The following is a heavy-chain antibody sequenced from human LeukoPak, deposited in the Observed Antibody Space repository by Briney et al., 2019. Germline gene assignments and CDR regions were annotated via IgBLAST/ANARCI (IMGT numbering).Heavy chain of an antibody. CDR2: ISGSGGST. CDR3: AKDPNYYDSSAMDV. J-gene: IGHJ6*02. CDR1: GFTFSIYA. V-gene: IGHV3-23*01. D-gene: IGHD3-22*01. Sequence: GGSLRLSCAASGFTFSIYAMSWVRQAPGKGLEWVSAISGSGGSTYYADSVKGRFTISRDNSKNTLYLQMNSLRAEDTAVYYCAKDPNYYDSSAMDVWGQGTTVTVSS.